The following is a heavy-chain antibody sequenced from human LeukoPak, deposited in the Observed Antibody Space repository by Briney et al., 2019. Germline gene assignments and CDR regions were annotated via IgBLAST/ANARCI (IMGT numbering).Heavy chain of an antibody. CDR1: GGTFSSYA. CDR3: ATEVYGSGGAHY. J-gene: IGHJ4*02. Sequence: ASVKVSCKASGGTFSSYAISWVRQAPGQGLEWMGGFDPEDGETIYAQKFQGRVTMTEDTSTDTAYMELSSLRSEDTAVYYCATEVYGSGGAHYWGQGTLVTVPS. D-gene: IGHD3-10*01. CDR2: FDPEDGET. V-gene: IGHV1-24*01.